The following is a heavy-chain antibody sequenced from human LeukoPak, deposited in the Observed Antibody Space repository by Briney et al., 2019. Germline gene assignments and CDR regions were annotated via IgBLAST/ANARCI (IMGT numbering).Heavy chain of an antibody. V-gene: IGHV4-39*01. J-gene: IGHJ3*01. CDR2: TYYSGNT. D-gene: IGHD1-26*01. Sequence: PSETLSLICTVSGGSISSSNYYWGWIRQPPGKGLEWIGSTYYSGNTYYNPSLKSRVTISVDTSKNQFSLKLTSVTAADTAVYYCAHFKGGSFDFWGQGTMVTVSS. CDR1: GGSISSSNYY. CDR3: AHFKGGSFDF.